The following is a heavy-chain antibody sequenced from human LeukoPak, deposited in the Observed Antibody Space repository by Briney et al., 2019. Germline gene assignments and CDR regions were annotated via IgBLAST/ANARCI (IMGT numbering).Heavy chain of an antibody. CDR1: GGSISSYY. Sequence: KPSETLSLTCTVSGGSISSYYWNWIRQPPGKGLEWIGYIYYSGSTTYNPSLRSRVTISVDTPKNQFSLKLSSVTAADTAIYYCASLSHCSTSSCFDYWGRGTLVTVSS. J-gene: IGHJ4*02. D-gene: IGHD2-2*01. V-gene: IGHV4-59*01. CDR3: ASLSHCSTSSCFDY. CDR2: IYYSGST.